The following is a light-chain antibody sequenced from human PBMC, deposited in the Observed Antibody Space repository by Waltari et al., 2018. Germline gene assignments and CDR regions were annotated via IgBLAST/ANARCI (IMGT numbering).Light chain of an antibody. Sequence: DIQMTQSPSSLSASVGDRVKITCRASQSISSYLNWYQQKPGKAPKRMIYVSSSLESGVPSRFSGSGSGTDFTLTISILQPEDFATYYFQQSYSTPWTFGQGTKVEIK. V-gene: IGKV1-39*01. CDR1: QSISSY. J-gene: IGKJ1*01. CDR3: QQSYSTPWT. CDR2: VSS.